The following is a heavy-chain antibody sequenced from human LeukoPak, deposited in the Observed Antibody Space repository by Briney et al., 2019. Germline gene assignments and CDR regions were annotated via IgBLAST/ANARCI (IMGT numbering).Heavy chain of an antibody. V-gene: IGHV2-5*02. CDR2: IYWDDDK. D-gene: IGHD3/OR15-3a*01. CDR1: GFSLSTSGVG. Sequence: KESGPTLVKPTQTLTLTCTFSGFSLSTSGVGVGWIRQPPGQALQYLALIYWDDDKRYSPSLESRLTITKDTSKNQVVLTMTNMDPADTATYYCAHNLSPRIIFYWGQGTLVTVSS. J-gene: IGHJ4*02. CDR3: AHNLSPRIIFY.